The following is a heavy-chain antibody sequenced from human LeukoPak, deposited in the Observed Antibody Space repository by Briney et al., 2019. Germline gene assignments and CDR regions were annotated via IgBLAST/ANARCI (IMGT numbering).Heavy chain of an antibody. D-gene: IGHD6-13*01. V-gene: IGHV1-8*01. CDR3: ARGLGVGSSSDY. CDR2: MNPNSGNT. Sequence: ASVKVSCKASGYTFTSYDINWVRQATGQGLEWMGWMNPNSGNTGYAQKFQGRVTITRNTSISTAYLELSSLRSGDTAVYYCARGLGVGSSSDYWGQGTLVTVSS. J-gene: IGHJ4*02. CDR1: GYTFTSYD.